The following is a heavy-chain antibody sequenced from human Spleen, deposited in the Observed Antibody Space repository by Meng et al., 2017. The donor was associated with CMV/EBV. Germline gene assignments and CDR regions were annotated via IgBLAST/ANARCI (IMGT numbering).Heavy chain of an antibody. V-gene: IGHV3-53*01. J-gene: IGHJ6*02. D-gene: IGHD6-13*01. CDR2: IYSGGRT. Sequence: GESLKISCAASGFTFSSYAMHWVRQALGKGLEWVSVIYSGGRTHYADSVKGRFTISRDNCKNTLYLQMTSLRAEDTAVYYCARRSSSFPPGAYGMDVWGQGTTVTVSS. CDR3: ARRSSSFPPGAYGMDV. CDR1: GFTFSSYA.